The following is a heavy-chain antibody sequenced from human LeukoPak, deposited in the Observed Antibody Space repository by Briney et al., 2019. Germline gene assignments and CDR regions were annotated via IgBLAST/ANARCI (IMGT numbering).Heavy chain of an antibody. CDR2: IYYSGST. J-gene: IGHJ4*02. CDR1: GGSISSYY. CDR3: ARQRVEWLNRGSYFDY. V-gene: IGHV4-59*08. Sequence: PSETLSLTCTVSGGSISSYYWSWIRQPPGKGLEWIGYIYYSGSTNYNPSLKSRVTISVDTSKNQFSLKLSSVTAADTAVYYCARQRVEWLNRGSYFDYWGQGTLVTVSS. D-gene: IGHD6-19*01.